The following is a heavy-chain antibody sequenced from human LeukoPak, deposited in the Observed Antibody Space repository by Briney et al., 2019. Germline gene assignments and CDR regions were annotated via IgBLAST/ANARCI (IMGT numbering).Heavy chain of an antibody. V-gene: IGHV4-39*07. Sequence: SETLSLTCTVSGGSISRSSYYWGWIRQPPGKGLEWIGNIYYSGSTNYNPSLKSRVTISVDTSKNQFSLKLSSVTAADTAVYYCARTTEAHSWRTRYYDYYMDVWGKGTTVTVSS. CDR2: IYYSGST. D-gene: IGHD6-13*01. CDR1: GGSISRSSYY. CDR3: ARTTEAHSWRTRYYDYYMDV. J-gene: IGHJ6*03.